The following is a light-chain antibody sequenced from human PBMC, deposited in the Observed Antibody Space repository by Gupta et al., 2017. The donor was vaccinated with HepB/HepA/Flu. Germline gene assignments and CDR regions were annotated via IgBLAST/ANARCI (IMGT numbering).Light chain of an antibody. V-gene: IGKV2-40*01. CDR1: QSLLESDDGNTY. CDR2: TGS. J-gene: IGKJ3*01. Sequence: DIVMTQTPLFLPVTPGEPASISCRSSQSLLESDDGNTYLDWYLQKPGQSPQLLISTGSSRASGVPHRFSGSGSGTDFTLKITRVEAEDVGVYYCRQRRKFPITFGHGTKVDIK. CDR3: RQRRKFPIT.